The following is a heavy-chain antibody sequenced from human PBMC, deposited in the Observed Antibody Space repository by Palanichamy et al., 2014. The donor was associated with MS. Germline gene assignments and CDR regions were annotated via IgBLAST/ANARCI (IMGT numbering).Heavy chain of an antibody. D-gene: IGHD2/OR15-2a*01. CDR2: ISSSSSYI. V-gene: IGHV3-21*01. CDR3: ARDRNKRGGAFDI. J-gene: IGHJ3*02. CDR1: GFTFSSYS. Sequence: EVQLVESGGGLVKPGGSLRLSCAASGFTFSSYSMNWVRQAPGKGLEWVSSISSSSSYIYYADSVKGRFTISRDNAENSLYLQMNSLRAEDTAVYYCARDRNKRGGAFDIWGQGTMVTVSS.